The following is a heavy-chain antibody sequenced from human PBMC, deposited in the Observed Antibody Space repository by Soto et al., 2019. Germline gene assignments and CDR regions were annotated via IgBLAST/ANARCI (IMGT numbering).Heavy chain of an antibody. V-gene: IGHV4-30-4*01. CDR2: IYYSGST. Sequence: PSETLSLTCTVSGDSIRSGNHYWSWIRQPPGKGLEWIGYIYYSGSTYYSPSLKSRVTISVDTSKNQFSLKLNSVTAADTAVYYCVRMDVAVGGYFDYWGQGKLVTVS. CDR1: GDSIRSGNHY. CDR3: VRMDVAVGGYFDY. D-gene: IGHD6-19*01. J-gene: IGHJ4*02.